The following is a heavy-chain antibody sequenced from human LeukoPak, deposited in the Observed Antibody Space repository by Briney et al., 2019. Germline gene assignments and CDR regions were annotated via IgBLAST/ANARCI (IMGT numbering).Heavy chain of an antibody. J-gene: IGHJ4*02. CDR2: IYYSGTT. D-gene: IGHD1-26*01. CDR1: GGSISSSSYY. Sequence: KASETLSLTCTVSGGSISSSSYYWGWIRQPPGKGLEWIGSIYYSGTTYYNPSLKSRVTISVDTSKNQFSLNLSSVTAADTAMYYCSRSRYSGSYPSFDYWGQGTLVTVSS. V-gene: IGHV4-39*01. CDR3: SRSRYSGSYPSFDY.